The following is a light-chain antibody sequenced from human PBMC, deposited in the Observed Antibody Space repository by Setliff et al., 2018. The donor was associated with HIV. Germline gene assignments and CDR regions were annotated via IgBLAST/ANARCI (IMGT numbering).Light chain of an antibody. V-gene: IGLV2-11*01. Sequence: QSALAQPRSVSGSPGQSVTISCAGMSTDIGVYDFVSWYQQHPGKPPKLIIYDVNRRPSGVPDRFSGSKSGDTASPTISGLQAEDEAYYYCCSYPGRSPWLFGGGTKVTVL. CDR2: DVN. J-gene: IGLJ3*02. CDR3: CSYPGRSPWL. CDR1: STDIGVYDF.